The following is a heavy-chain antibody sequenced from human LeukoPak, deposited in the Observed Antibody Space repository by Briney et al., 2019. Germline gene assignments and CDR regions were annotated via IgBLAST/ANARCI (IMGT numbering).Heavy chain of an antibody. V-gene: IGHV4-59*01. D-gene: IGHD7-27*01. Sequence: SETLSLTCTVSGGSISSYYWSWIRQPPGKGLGWIGYIYYSGSTNYNPSLKRRVTISVDTSKNQFSLKLSSVTAADTAVYYCAKWGSSGFDYWGQGTLVTVSS. CDR3: AKWGSSGFDY. CDR2: IYYSGST. J-gene: IGHJ4*02. CDR1: GGSISSYY.